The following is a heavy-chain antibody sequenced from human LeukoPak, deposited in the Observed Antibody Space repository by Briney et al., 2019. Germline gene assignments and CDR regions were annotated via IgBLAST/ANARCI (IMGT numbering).Heavy chain of an antibody. CDR2: INPNSGGT. Sequence: ASVKVSCKASGYTFTGYYMHWVRQAPGQGLEWMGWINPNSGGTNYAQKFQGRVTMTRDTSISTVYMQVSRLTSDDTAVYYCARNAAAGTSNWFDPWGQGTLVTVSS. CDR1: GYTFTGYY. D-gene: IGHD6-13*01. J-gene: IGHJ5*02. V-gene: IGHV1-2*02. CDR3: ARNAAAGTSNWFDP.